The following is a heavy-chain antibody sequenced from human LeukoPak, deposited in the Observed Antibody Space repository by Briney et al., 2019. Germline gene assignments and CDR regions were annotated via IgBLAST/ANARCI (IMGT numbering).Heavy chain of an antibody. CDR2: NNTGNGNT. CDR3: ARVPLHDASGRYYPH. Sequence: ASVKASCKTSGHTITNYGMHWVRQAARQSLEWMGWNNTGNGNTKSSQKFQDRVTLTRDTSASTAYMELNSLSSEDTAVYFCARVPLHDASGRYYPHWGQGTLVTVSS. CDR1: GHTITNYG. D-gene: IGHD1-26*01. J-gene: IGHJ1*01. V-gene: IGHV1-3*04.